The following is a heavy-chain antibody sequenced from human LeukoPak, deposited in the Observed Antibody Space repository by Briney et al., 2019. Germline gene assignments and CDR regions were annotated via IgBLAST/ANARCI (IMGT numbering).Heavy chain of an antibody. CDR1: GGSFSGYY. D-gene: IGHD6-19*01. CDR3: ARSQRTDSGWPLYYFDY. Sequence: SETLSLTCAVYGGSFSGYYWSWIRQPPGKGLEWIGEINHSGSTNYNPSLKSRVTISLDTSNNQFSLKLSSVTAADTAVYYCARSQRTDSGWPLYYFDYWGQGSLVTVSS. J-gene: IGHJ4*02. CDR2: INHSGST. V-gene: IGHV4-34*01.